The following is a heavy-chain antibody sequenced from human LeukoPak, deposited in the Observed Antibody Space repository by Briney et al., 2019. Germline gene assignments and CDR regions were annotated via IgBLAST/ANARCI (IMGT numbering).Heavy chain of an antibody. V-gene: IGHV1-2*02. Sequence: ASVKVSCKASGYTFTGYYMHWVRQAPGQGLEWMGWINPNSGGTNYAQKFQGRVTMTRDTSISTAYMELSRLRSDDTAVYYCARGLTIFDPNWVDPWGQGTLVAVSS. CDR2: INPNSGGT. CDR3: ARGLTIFDPNWVDP. J-gene: IGHJ5*02. CDR1: GYTFTGYY. D-gene: IGHD3-3*01.